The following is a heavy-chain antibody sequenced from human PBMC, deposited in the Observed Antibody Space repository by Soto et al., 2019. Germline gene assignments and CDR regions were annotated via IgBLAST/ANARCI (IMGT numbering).Heavy chain of an antibody. J-gene: IGHJ5*02. CDR1: GYAFTSYA. D-gene: IGHD5-12*01. V-gene: IGHV1-3*01. Sequence: ASVKVSCKASGYAFTSYAIHWGGQAPGQGLEWMGWINAGNGNTKYSQKFQGRVTITKNTSESTAYMELSSMRSEDTAVYYCARAPLRNWFDTWGQETLATASS. CDR3: ARAPLRNWFDT. CDR2: INAGNGNT.